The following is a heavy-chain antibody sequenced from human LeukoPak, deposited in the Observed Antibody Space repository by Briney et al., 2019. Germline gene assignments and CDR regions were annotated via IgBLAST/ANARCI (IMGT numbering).Heavy chain of an antibody. J-gene: IGHJ4*02. CDR3: AKGDTTWELPHDY. Sequence: PGGSLRLSCAASGFTFSSYAMSWVRQAPGKGLEWVSAIDGSGGNTYYADSVKGRFTISRDNSKNTLYLQMNSLRAEDTAVYYCAKGDTTWELPHDYWGQGTLVTVSS. V-gene: IGHV3-23*01. D-gene: IGHD1-26*01. CDR2: IDGSGGNT. CDR1: GFTFSSYA.